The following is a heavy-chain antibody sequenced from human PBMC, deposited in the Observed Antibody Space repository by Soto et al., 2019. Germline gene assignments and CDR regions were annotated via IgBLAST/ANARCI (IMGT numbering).Heavy chain of an antibody. CDR1: GFSVTDHY. V-gene: IGHV3-53*01. CDR3: ARSFNDWTTYFDY. J-gene: IGHJ4*02. CDR2: LYTGGSA. D-gene: IGHD3-9*01. Sequence: HPGGSLRLSCAASGFSVTDHYMTWVRQAPGKGLEWVSVLYTGGSAYYGDSVKGRFTISRDSSTNTLYLQMNSLKVGDTAFCFCARSFNDWTTYFDYWSEGTLVTVSS.